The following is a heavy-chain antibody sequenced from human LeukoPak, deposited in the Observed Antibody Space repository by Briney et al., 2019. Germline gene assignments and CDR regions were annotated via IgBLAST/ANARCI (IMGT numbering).Heavy chain of an antibody. V-gene: IGHV3-7*02. Sequence: GGSLRLSCAASGFTFSNNWMSWVRQAPGKGLEWVANIKQDGSEMYYVDSVKGRFTISRDNAKNSLYLQMNSLRAEDTAVYYCATLWFGEPSFDPWGQGTLVTVSS. CDR2: IKQDGSEM. J-gene: IGHJ5*02. CDR1: GFTFSNNW. CDR3: ATLWFGEPSFDP. D-gene: IGHD3-10*01.